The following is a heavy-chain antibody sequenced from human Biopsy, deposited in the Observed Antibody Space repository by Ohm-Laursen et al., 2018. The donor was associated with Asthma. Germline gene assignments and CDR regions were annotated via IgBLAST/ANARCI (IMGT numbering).Heavy chain of an antibody. Sequence: GSLRLSCAASGFTVSSNGMSWVRQPPGKGLEWVSVIYSGGGTFYADSVKGRVTISRDISKNTLSLQMNSLRPDDTAVYYCARDVMEWYLPAFDFWGQGTLVTVSS. V-gene: IGHV3-53*05. CDR3: ARDVMEWYLPAFDF. J-gene: IGHJ4*02. CDR1: GFTVSSNG. CDR2: IYSGGGT. D-gene: IGHD3-3*01.